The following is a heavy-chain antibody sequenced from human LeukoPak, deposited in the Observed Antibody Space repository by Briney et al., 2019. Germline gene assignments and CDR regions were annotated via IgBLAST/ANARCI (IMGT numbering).Heavy chain of an antibody. Sequence: GGSLRLSCAASAFSLTPYNMNWVRQAPGKGLEWVSSISTTGTYIYYADSVKGRFTISRDNAQSSLYLQMSSLRADDTAVYYCARGEYYFDTTYFDYWGQGTLVTVSS. CDR1: AFSLTPYN. J-gene: IGHJ4*02. V-gene: IGHV3-21*01. D-gene: IGHD3-22*01. CDR2: ISTTGTYI. CDR3: ARGEYYFDTTYFDY.